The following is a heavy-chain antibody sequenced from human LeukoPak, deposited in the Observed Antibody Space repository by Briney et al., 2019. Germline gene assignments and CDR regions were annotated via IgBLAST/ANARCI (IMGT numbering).Heavy chain of an antibody. CDR1: GGSISSYY. CDR3: ARQTQQWLGDAFDI. Sequence: KPSETLSLTCTVSGGSISSYYWSWIRQPPGKGLEWIGYIYYSGSTNYNPSLKSRVTISVDTSKNQFSLKLSSVTAADTAVYYCARQTQQWLGDAFDIWGQGTMVTVSS. CDR2: IYYSGST. J-gene: IGHJ3*02. V-gene: IGHV4-59*08. D-gene: IGHD6-19*01.